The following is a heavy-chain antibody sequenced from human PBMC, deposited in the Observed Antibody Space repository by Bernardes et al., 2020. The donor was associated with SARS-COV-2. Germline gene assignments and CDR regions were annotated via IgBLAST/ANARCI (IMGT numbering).Heavy chain of an antibody. Sequence: ASVKVSCKASGYTFTNYLIHWVRQAPGQRLEWMGWIDTDNGNRKYSPNFQGRLTVTRDTFTTTVYMELSSLRAEDTAVYFCARAQPRDKIFEVVVHSHWFDPWGQGTLVTVTS. CDR2: IDTDNGNR. D-gene: IGHD3-3*01. CDR1: GYTFTNYL. CDR3: ARAQPRDKIFEVVVHSHWFDP. V-gene: IGHV1-3*04. J-gene: IGHJ5*02.